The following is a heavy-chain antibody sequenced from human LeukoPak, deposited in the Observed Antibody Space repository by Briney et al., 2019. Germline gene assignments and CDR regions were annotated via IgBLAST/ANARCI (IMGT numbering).Heavy chain of an antibody. CDR3: AKEGNYYDSSGLDY. CDR1: GFTFDDYA. J-gene: IGHJ4*02. D-gene: IGHD3-22*01. Sequence: GGSLRLSCAASGFTFDDYAMHWVRQAPGKGLEWVSGISWNSGSIGYADSVKGRFTVSRDNAKNSLYLQLNSLRAEDTALYYCAKEGNYYDSSGLDYWGQGTLVTVSS. V-gene: IGHV3-9*01. CDR2: ISWNSGSI.